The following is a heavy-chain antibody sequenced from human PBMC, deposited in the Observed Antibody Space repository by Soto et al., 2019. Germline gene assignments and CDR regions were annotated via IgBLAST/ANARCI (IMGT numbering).Heavy chain of an antibody. Sequence: PGGSLRLFCAASGFTFSSYWMHWVRQAPGKGLWWASCIYREVRRTRYQGPVKGQFTISRANAKNPLYLQMNRLRAEDTAVYYCARARYSSGWEYYYYGMDVWGQGTTVTVSS. J-gene: IGHJ6*02. CDR1: GFTFSSYW. D-gene: IGHD6-19*01. CDR2: IYREVRRT. CDR3: ARARYSSGWEYYYYGMDV. V-gene: IGHV3-74*01.